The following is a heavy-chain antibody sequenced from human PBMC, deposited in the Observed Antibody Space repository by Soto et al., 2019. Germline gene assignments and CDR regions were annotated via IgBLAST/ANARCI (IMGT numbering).Heavy chain of an antibody. CDR2: INGRGST. CDR1: GLSFSGDY. J-gene: IGHJ4*02. CDR3: ARQGDSTMAIFDH. V-gene: IGHV4-34*01. D-gene: IGHD3-10*01. Sequence: PSETLSLTCAVYGLSFSGDYWSWIRQPPGKGLEWIGEINGRGSTKYNPSLKSRVTMSVDPSKNQFSLKLTSVTAADTAVYYCARQGDSTMAIFDHWGQGGLVTVSS.